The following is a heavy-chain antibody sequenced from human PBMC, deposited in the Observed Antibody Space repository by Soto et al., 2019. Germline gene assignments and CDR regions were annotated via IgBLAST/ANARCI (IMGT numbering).Heavy chain of an antibody. Sequence: ASVKVSCKASGFTFTNYGISWVRQAPGQGFEWMGWITGSTGDTNYAQKFQDRLAMTTDTSADTAYMELRSLRGDDTAVYYCARDKVGTAADFWGQGTLVTVSS. CDR1: GFTFTNYG. CDR3: ARDKVGTAADF. CDR2: ITGSTGDT. D-gene: IGHD2-15*01. V-gene: IGHV1-18*01. J-gene: IGHJ4*02.